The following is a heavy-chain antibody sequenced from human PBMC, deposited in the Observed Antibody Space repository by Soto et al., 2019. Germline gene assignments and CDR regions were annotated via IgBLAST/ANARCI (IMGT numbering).Heavy chain of an antibody. V-gene: IGHV3-43*01. CDR2: ISWDGGST. J-gene: IGHJ4*02. CDR1: GFTFGDYT. CDR3: AKDIASSGWYSLDY. D-gene: IGHD6-19*01. Sequence: GGSLRLSCASSGFTFGDYTMHWVRQAPGKGLEWVSLISWDGGSTYYADSVKGRFTISRDNSKNSLYLQMNSLRTEDTAFYYCAKDIASSGWYSLDYWGQGT.